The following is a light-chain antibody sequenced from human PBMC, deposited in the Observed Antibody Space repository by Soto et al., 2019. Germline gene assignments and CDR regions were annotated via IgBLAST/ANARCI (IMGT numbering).Light chain of an antibody. CDR2: VNSGGSH. Sequence: QLVLTQSPSASASLGASVKLTCTLSSGHSNYAIAWHQQQPEKGPRYLMKVNSGGSHIKGDGIPDRFSGSSFGAERYLFISSLQSDYEADYYCQTWGTGSAIVVFGGGTQLTVL. CDR1: SGHSNYA. J-gene: IGLJ7*01. V-gene: IGLV4-69*01. CDR3: QTWGTGSAIVV.